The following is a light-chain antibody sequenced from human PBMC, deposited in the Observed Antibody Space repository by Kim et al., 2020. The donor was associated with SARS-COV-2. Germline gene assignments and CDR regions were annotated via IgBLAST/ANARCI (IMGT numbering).Light chain of an antibody. V-gene: IGLV2-8*01. CDR3: SSYAGTNNYVV. CDR1: SSDVGAYNY. J-gene: IGLJ2*01. Sequence: SALTQPPSASGSPGQSVTISCTGTSSDVGAYNYVSWYQQHPGKAPKLMIYEVSKRPSGVPDRFSGSKSGNMASLTVSGLQAEDEADYYCSSYAGTNNYVVFGGGTQLTVL. CDR2: EVS.